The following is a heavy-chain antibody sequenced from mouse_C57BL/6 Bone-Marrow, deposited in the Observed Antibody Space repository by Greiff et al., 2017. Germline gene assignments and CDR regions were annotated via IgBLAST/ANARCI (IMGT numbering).Heavy chain of an antibody. CDR3: AREGWYFDV. CDR2: IDPSDSYT. J-gene: IGHJ1*03. V-gene: IGHV1-50*01. Sequence: QVQLKQPGAELVKPGASVKLSCKASGYTFTSYWMQWVKQRPGQGLEWIGEIDPSDSYTNYNQKFKGKATLTVETSSSTAYMQLSSLTSEDSAVSYCAREGWYFDVWGTGTTVTVSS. CDR1: GYTFTSYW.